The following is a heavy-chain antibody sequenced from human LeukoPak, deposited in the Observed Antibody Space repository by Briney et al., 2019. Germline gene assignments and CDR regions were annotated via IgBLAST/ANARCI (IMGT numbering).Heavy chain of an antibody. CDR2: MYYSGNS. J-gene: IGHJ5*02. V-gene: IGHV4-59*11. Sequence: PSETLSLTCTVSGASIRSHYWSWIRQPPGKGLEWIGYMYYSGNSNYNPALKGRVTISVDTSRNQFSLKMISVTPADTAVFYCARRNQGGWFDAWGQGTLVTVSS. CDR3: ARRNQGGWFDA. CDR1: GASIRSHY. D-gene: IGHD3-16*01.